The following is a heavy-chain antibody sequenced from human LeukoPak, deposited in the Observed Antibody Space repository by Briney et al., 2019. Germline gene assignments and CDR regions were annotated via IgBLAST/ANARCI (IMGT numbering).Heavy chain of an antibody. J-gene: IGHJ4*02. D-gene: IGHD3-22*01. V-gene: IGHV1-24*01. CDR1: GYTLTELS. CDR3: ATSRTPRDYYDSSGYRPYYFDY. Sequence: ASVKVSYRVSGYTLTELSMHWVRQAPGKGLEWMGGFDPEDGETIYAQKFQGRVTMTEDTSTDTAYMELSSLRSEDTAVYYCATSRTPRDYYDSSGYRPYYFDYWGQGTLVTVSS. CDR2: FDPEDGET.